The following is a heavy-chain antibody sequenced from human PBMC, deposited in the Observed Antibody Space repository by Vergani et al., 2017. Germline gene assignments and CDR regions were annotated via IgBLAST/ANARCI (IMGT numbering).Heavy chain of an antibody. V-gene: IGHV4-59*12. CDR2: INHSGST. J-gene: IGHJ5*02. CDR3: ARGSWIQGWFDP. Sequence: QVQLQESGPGLVKPSETLSLTCTVSGGSISSYYWSWIRQPPGKGLEWIGEINHSGSTNYNPSLKSRVTISVDTSKNQFSLKLSSVTAADTAVYYCARGSWIQGWFDPWGQGTLVTVSS. D-gene: IGHD5-18*01. CDR1: GGSISSYY.